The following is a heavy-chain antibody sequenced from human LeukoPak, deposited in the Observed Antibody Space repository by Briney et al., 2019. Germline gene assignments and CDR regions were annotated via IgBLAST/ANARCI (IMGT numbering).Heavy chain of an antibody. J-gene: IGHJ6*02. CDR1: GGSFSGYY. D-gene: IGHD2-2*01. CDR2: INHSGST. V-gene: IGHV4-34*01. CDR3: ARGPYCSSASCYGQYYYYYGMDF. Sequence: KPSETLSLTCAVYGGSFSGYYWSWIRQPPGKGLEWIGEINHSGSTNYNPSLKSRVTISADTSKNQFSLKLSSVTAADTAVYYCARGPYCSSASCYGQYYYYYGMDFWGQGTTVTVSS.